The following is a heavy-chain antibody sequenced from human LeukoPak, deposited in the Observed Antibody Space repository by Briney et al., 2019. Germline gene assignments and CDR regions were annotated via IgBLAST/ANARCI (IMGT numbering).Heavy chain of an antibody. J-gene: IGHJ4*02. CDR2: ISSSSSFI. CDR1: GFNFSSYS. V-gene: IGHV3-21*01. D-gene: IGHD2-2*01. Sequence: GGSLRLSCAGSGFNFSSYSMSWVRQAPWKGLEFVSSISSSSSFIYYADSVKGRFTMSRDNAKNSLYLQMNSLRAEDTAVYYCSRDRHCIGSTCYGLWGQGTRVTVSS. CDR3: SRDRHCIGSTCYGL.